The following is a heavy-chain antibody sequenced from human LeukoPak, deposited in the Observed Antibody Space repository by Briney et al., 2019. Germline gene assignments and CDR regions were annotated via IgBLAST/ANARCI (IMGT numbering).Heavy chain of an antibody. J-gene: IGHJ2*01. CDR2: IRSSSSNI. V-gene: IGHV3-21*01. CDR1: GFTFSSYS. D-gene: IGHD1-14*01. CDR3: ARGYDWYFDL. Sequence: GGSLRLSCAASGFTFSSYSMNWVRQAPAKGLEWVSSIRSSSSNIYYADSMKGRFTISRDNAKNSLYLQMNSLRAEDTAVYYCARGYDWYFDLWGRGTLVTVSS.